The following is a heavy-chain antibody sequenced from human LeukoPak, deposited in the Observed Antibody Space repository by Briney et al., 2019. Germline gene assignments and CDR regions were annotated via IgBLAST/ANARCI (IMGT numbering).Heavy chain of an antibody. CDR1: GGSISGVNYY. CDR3: ARDGTVYGGESY. J-gene: IGHJ4*02. Sequence: SETLSLTCTVSGGSISGVNYYWSWIRQPPGKGLGWIGSIYYSGSIYFNPSLKSRVTISIDTPKNQFSLKLSSVTAADTAVYYCARDGTVYGGESYWGQGTLVTVSS. V-gene: IGHV4-30-4*01. D-gene: IGHD4-23*01. CDR2: IYYSGSI.